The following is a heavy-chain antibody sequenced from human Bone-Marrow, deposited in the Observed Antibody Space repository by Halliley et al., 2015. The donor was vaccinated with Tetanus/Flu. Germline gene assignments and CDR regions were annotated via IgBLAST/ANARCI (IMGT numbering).Heavy chain of an antibody. D-gene: IGHD6-13*01. CDR1: GYSFTTYW. Sequence: QLVQSGAEVKKPGESLKISCKGSGYSFTTYWIGWVRQVPGKGPELMGIIYPGDSDTRYSPSFQGQVIISADTSVNTAYLQWSTLGAPDTAIYYCAALIAASHFTDYWGQGTLVTVSS. J-gene: IGHJ4*02. CDR2: IYPGDSDT. V-gene: IGHV5-51*01. CDR3: AALIAASHFTDY.